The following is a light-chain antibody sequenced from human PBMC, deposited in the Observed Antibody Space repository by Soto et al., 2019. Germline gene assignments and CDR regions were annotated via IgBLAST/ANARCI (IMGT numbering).Light chain of an antibody. Sequence: DIQMTQSPSSLSASVGDRVTIACQASQDIKNYLNWYQQKSGKAPKLLIYDASDLETGVPSRFSGSGSGTDFTFTINSLQPEDIATYYCQQYDNLPLTFGGGTKVHI. V-gene: IGKV1-33*01. J-gene: IGKJ4*01. CDR2: DAS. CDR3: QQYDNLPLT. CDR1: QDIKNY.